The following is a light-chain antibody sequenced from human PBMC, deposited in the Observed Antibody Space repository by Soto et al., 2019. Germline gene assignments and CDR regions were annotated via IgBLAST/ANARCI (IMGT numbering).Light chain of an antibody. CDR2: GAS. V-gene: IGKV3-11*01. CDR1: QSVGSS. CDR3: QQYNNWPPWT. Sequence: EIVLTHSPATLSLSPGERDTLSCSASQSVGSSLAWYQQKLGQAPRLLIYGASSRATGIPDRFSGSGSGTDFTLTISRLEPEDFAVYYCQQYNNWPPWTFGQGTKVDIK. J-gene: IGKJ1*01.